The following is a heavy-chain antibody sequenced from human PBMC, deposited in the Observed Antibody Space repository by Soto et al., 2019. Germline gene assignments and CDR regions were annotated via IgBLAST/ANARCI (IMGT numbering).Heavy chain of an antibody. CDR2: ITHGGST. CDR3: ARARFDSWSHIYYGLDV. V-gene: IGHV4-34*01. Sequence: ASETLSLTCGVYGGSFSAYSWTWLRQSPGKGLEWIGEITHGGSTDYNPALKSRLAMSVDTSKNQFSLRVTSVTAADAAVYFCARARFDSWSHIYYGLDVWGQGTTVTVSS. D-gene: IGHD3-3*01. CDR1: GGSFSAYS. J-gene: IGHJ6*02.